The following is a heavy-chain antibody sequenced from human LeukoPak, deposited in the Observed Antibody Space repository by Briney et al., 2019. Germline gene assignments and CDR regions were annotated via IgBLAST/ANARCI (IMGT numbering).Heavy chain of an antibody. D-gene: IGHD3-16*01. CDR3: ANPSRTAYSMQPIDY. CDR2: IYSDNT. CDR1: GFTVSSNS. J-gene: IGHJ4*02. Sequence: GGSLRLSCTVSGFTVSSNSMSWVRQAPGKGLEWVSFIYSDNTHYSDSVKGRFTISRDNSKNTLYLQMNSLRAEDTAVYYCANPSRTAYSMQPIDYWGQGTLVTVSS. V-gene: IGHV3-53*01.